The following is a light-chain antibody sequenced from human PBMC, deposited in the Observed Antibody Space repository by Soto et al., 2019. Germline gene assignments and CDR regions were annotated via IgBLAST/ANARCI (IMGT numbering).Light chain of an antibody. CDR3: QQYGSSLTWT. J-gene: IGKJ1*01. V-gene: IGKV3-20*01. CDR2: GVS. Sequence: AWTRCPRTLSLYPGKSATVSCMALQRLASNYLAWYQQRPGQAPRLLLYGVSSRATGIPDRFSGSESGTVFTLTISGLEPEDFALYYCQQYGSSLTWTFGQGTKVDIK. CDR1: QRLASNY.